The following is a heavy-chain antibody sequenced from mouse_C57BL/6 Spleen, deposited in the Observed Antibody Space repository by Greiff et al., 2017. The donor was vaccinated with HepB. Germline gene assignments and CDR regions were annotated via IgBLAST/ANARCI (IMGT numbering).Heavy chain of an antibody. Sequence: QVQLQQSGAELARPGASVKLSCKASGYTFTSYGISWVKQRTGQGLEWIGEIYPRSGNTYYNEKFKGKATLTADKSSSTAYMELRSLTSEDSAVYFCARESDYYGSSSWFAYWGQGTLVTVSA. CDR2: IYPRSGNT. CDR1: GYTFTSYG. D-gene: IGHD1-1*01. J-gene: IGHJ3*01. CDR3: ARESDYYGSSSWFAY. V-gene: IGHV1-81*01.